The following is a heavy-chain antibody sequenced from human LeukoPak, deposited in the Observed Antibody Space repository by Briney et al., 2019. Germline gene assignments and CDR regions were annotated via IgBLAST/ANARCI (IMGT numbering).Heavy chain of an antibody. CDR1: GGSFSGYY. J-gene: IGHJ4*02. CDR2: INHSGST. D-gene: IGHD6-19*01. CDR3: ARHREYSSGWYTFDY. Sequence: SETLSLTCAVYGGSFSGYYWSWIRQPPGKGLEWIGEINHSGSTNYNPSLKSRVTISVDTSKNQFSLKLSSVTAADTAVYYCARHREYSSGWYTFDYWGQGTLVTVSS. V-gene: IGHV4-34*01.